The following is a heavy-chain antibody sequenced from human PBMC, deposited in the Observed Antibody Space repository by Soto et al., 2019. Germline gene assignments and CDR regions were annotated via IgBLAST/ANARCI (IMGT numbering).Heavy chain of an antibody. V-gene: IGHV1-8*01. CDR2: MNPNSGNT. D-gene: IGHD3-10*01. J-gene: IGHJ6*03. CDR1: GYIFTSYD. CDR3: ARGNGYGSGSYYNYYYYMDV. Sequence: ASVKVSCKASGYIFTSYDINWVRQATGQGLEWMGWMNPNSGNTGYAQKFQGRVTMTRNTSISTAYMELSSLRSEDTAVYYCARGNGYGSGSYYNYYYYMDVWGKGTTVTVSS.